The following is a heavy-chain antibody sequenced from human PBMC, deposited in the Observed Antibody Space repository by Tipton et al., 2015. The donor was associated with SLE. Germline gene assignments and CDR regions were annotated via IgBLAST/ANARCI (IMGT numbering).Heavy chain of an antibody. J-gene: IGHJ6*02. CDR3: AKVSGMGLGMDV. Sequence: SLRLSCAASGFTFSSYAMSWVRQAPGKGLEWVSAISGSGGSTYYADSVKGRFTISRDNSKNTLYLQMNSLRAEDTAVYYCAKVSGMGLGMDVWGQGTTVTVSS. CDR1: GFTFSSYA. V-gene: IGHV3-23*01. D-gene: IGHD3-10*01. CDR2: ISGSGGST.